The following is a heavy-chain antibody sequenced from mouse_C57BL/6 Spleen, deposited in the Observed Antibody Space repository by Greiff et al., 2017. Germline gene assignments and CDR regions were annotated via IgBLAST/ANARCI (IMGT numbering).Heavy chain of an antibody. CDR1: GYTFTDYN. J-gene: IGHJ4*01. V-gene: IGHV1-18*01. Sequence: VQLQQSGPELVKPGASVKIPCKASGYTFTDYNMDWVKQSHGKSLEWIGDINPNNGGTIYNQKFKGKATLTVDKSSSTAYMELRSLTSEDTAVYYCARINYYGSSSDYAMDYWGQGTSVTVSS. CDR3: ARINYYGSSSDYAMDY. CDR2: INPNNGGT. D-gene: IGHD1-1*01.